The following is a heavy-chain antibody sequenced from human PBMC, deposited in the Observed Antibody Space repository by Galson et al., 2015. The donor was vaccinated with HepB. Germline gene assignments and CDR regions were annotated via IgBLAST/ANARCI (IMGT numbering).Heavy chain of an antibody. CDR1: GYTFTSYA. V-gene: IGHV1-3*01. D-gene: IGHD2-2*01. Sequence: SVKVSCKASGYTFTSYAMHWVRQAPGQRLEWMGWINAGNGNTKYSQKFQGRVTITRDTSASTAYMELSSLRSEDTAVYYCARRCSSTSCYWVFDPWGQGTLVTVSS. CDR3: ARRCSSTSCYWVFDP. J-gene: IGHJ5*02. CDR2: INAGNGNT.